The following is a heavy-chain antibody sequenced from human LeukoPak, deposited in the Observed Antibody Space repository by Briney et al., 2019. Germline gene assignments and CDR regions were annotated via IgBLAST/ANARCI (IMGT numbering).Heavy chain of an antibody. D-gene: IGHD3-10*01. J-gene: IGHJ4*02. Sequence: GVSLRLSCVASGFTFSDYYMSWIRQAPGKGLEWVSYISSSGSTIYYADSVKGRFTISGDNAKNSLYLQMNSLRAEDTAVYYCARDGDYYGSGSYSSRWGQGTLVTVSS. CDR3: ARDGDYYGSGSYSSR. V-gene: IGHV3-11*01. CDR1: GFTFSDYY. CDR2: ISSSGSTI.